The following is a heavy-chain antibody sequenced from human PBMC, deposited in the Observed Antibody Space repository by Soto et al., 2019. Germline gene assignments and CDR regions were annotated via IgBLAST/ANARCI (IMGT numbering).Heavy chain of an antibody. J-gene: IGHJ4*02. CDR3: VHHGGVPYYHDF. V-gene: IGHV4-4*02. D-gene: IGHD2-8*01. CDR1: GGSLSSSSW. Sequence: LSLTCAVSGGSLSSSSWWSWVRQPPGRTLEWLGEIFYSGSTKYNPSLNSRVTISADQSKNDFSLRLSSVTAADTAVYYCVHHGGVPYYHDFWGQGMLVTVSS. CDR2: IFYSGST.